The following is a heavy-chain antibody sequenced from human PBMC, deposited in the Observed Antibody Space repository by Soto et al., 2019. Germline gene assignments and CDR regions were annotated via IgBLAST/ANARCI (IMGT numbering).Heavy chain of an antibody. D-gene: IGHD6-19*01. CDR1: GFTFSSYE. CDR3: ARDGGIAVAGFDY. Sequence: EVQLVESGGGLVQPGGSLRLSCAASGFTFSSYEMNWVRQAPGKGLEWVSYISSSAYRIYYADSVKGRFTISRDNAKNSLYLQMNSLRAEDSAVYYCARDGGIAVAGFDYWGQGTLVTVSS. V-gene: IGHV3-48*03. CDR2: ISSSAYRI. J-gene: IGHJ4*02.